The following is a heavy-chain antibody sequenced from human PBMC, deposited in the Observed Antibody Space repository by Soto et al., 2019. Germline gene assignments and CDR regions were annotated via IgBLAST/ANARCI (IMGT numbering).Heavy chain of an antibody. CDR2: IKSKTDGGTT. J-gene: IGHJ4*02. V-gene: IGHV3-15*01. D-gene: IGHD5-18*01. Sequence: GGSLRLSCAASGFTFSNAWMSWVRQAPGKGLEWVGRIKSKTDGGTTDYAATVKGRFTISRDDSKNTLYLQMNSLKTEDTAVYYCTTDYKNGYSYGWYFDYWGQGTLVTVSS. CDR1: GFTFSNAW. CDR3: TTDYKNGYSYGWYFDY.